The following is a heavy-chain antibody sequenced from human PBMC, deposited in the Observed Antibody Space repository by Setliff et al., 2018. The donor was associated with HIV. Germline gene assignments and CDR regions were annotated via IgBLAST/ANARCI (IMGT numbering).Heavy chain of an antibody. CDR2: IIPSVTIA. V-gene: IGHV1-69*10. CDR1: GGSFNNYA. CDR3: ASGWSEDATNVKVEYFQH. D-gene: IGHD3-10*01. Sequence: GASVKVSCKASGGSFNNYAISWVRQAPGQGLEWMGGIIPSVTIANYAQKFQVRVTITADKFKTTAYMQLRGLRSEDTAVYYCASGWSEDATNVKVEYFQHWGQGTKVTVSS. J-gene: IGHJ1*01.